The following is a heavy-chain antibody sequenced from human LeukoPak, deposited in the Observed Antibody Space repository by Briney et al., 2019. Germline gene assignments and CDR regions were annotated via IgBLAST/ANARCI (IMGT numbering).Heavy chain of an antibody. V-gene: IGHV3-23*01. CDR3: AKDFYGSGSFYTVAFDI. CDR2: INDNGKSR. Sequence: GGSLRLSCAASGFTFSSYSMNWVRQAPGKGLEWVSSINDNGKSRWYADSVKGRFTISRDNSKTTVYLQMNSLRVEDTAVYYCAKDFYGSGSFYTVAFDIWGQGAMVIVSS. CDR1: GFTFSSYS. J-gene: IGHJ3*02. D-gene: IGHD3-10*01.